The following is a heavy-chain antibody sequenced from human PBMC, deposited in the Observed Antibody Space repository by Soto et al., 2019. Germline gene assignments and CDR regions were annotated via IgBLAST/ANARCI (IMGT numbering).Heavy chain of an antibody. CDR3: ARGGFCSSTSCYSSRLFDY. Sequence: PSETLSLTCTVSGGSISSYYWSWIRQPPGKGLEWIGYVYYSGSTNYNPSLKSRVTISVDTSKNQFSLKLSSVTAADTAVYYCARGGFCSSTSCYSSRLFDYWGQGTLVTVSS. D-gene: IGHD2-2*02. V-gene: IGHV4-59*08. CDR2: VYYSGST. CDR1: GGSISSYY. J-gene: IGHJ4*02.